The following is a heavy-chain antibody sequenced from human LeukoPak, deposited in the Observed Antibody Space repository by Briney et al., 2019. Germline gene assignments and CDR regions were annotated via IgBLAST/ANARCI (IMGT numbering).Heavy chain of an antibody. CDR2: IFHSGST. CDR1: GDSISSSNW. J-gene: IGHJ6*03. CDR3: ARDLSNYDILTGYYRNYYYMDV. Sequence: SGTLSLTCAVSGDSISSSNWWSWVRQPPGKGLEWIGEIFHSGSTNYNPSLKSRVTISVDTSKNQFSLKLSSVTAADTAVYHCARDLSNYDILTGYYRNYYYMDVWGKGTTVTVSS. D-gene: IGHD3-9*01. V-gene: IGHV4-4*02.